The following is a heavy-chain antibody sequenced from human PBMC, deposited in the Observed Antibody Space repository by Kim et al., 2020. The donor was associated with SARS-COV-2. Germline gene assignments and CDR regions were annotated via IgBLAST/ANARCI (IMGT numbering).Heavy chain of an antibody. D-gene: IGHD2-15*01. CDR2: IDAGAGNT. CDR3: ARGWSATGIDP. V-gene: IGHV1-3*01. Sequence: ASVKVSCKASGYSFSRYAIHWMRQAPGQRLEWMGWIDAGAGNTKYSQRFQGRVTITRDTSASTVYMEMSSLTSEDTAIYYCARGWSATGIDPWGRGTLVTVSS. CDR1: GYSFSRYA. J-gene: IGHJ5*02.